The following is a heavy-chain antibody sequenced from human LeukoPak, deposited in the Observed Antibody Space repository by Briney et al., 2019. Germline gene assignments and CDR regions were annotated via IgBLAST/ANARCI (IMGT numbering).Heavy chain of an antibody. CDR2: IYPGDSDT. V-gene: IGHV5-51*01. CDR3: ARRQSGSYYNYYYYGMDV. Sequence: GESLKISCKGSGYSFTSYWTGWGGRMPGKGLVGMGIIYPGDSDTRYSPSSQGQVTISADKSISTAYLQWSSLKASDTAMYYCARRQSGSYYNYYYYGMDVWGRGTTVTVSS. J-gene: IGHJ6*02. D-gene: IGHD3-10*01. CDR1: GYSFTSYW.